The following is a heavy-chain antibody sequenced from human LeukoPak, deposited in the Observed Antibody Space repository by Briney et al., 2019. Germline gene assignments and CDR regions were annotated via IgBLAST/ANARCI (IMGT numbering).Heavy chain of an antibody. D-gene: IGHD1-7*01. CDR3: ARGVAGTTPDYYYFGLDV. CDR2: IYPGDSDT. J-gene: IGHJ6*02. CDR1: GYRFTDYW. V-gene: IGHV5-51*01. Sequence: GESLKISCKGSGYRFTDYWIGWVRQMPGKGLERMGIIYPGDSDTRYSPSFQGQVTISADKSINTAHLQWSSLKASDTAMYYCARGVAGTTPDYYYFGLDVWGQGTTVRVSS.